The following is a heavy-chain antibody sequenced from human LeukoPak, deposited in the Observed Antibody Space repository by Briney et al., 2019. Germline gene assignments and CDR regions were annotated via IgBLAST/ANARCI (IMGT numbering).Heavy chain of an antibody. V-gene: IGHV3-33*01. D-gene: IGHD1/OR15-1a*01. Sequence: GGSLRLSCAASGFTFSSYGMHWVRLAPGKGLEWVAVIWYDGSNKYYADSVKGRFTISRDNSKNTLYLQMNSLRAEDTAVYYCARKQSPGYYFDYWGQGTLVTVSS. CDR2: IWYDGSNK. CDR1: GFTFSSYG. J-gene: IGHJ4*02. CDR3: ARKQSPGYYFDY.